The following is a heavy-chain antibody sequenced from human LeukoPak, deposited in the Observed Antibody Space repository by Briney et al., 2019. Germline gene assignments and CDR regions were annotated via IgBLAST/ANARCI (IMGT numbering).Heavy chain of an antibody. J-gene: IGHJ4*02. CDR2: IYHSGST. CDR3: ASIDLYSNRFDY. D-gene: IGHD4-11*01. Sequence: SETLSLTCAVSGYSISSGYYWGWIRQPPGKGPEWIGSIYHSGSTYYNPSLKSRVTISVDTSKNQFSLKLSSVTAADTAVYYCASIDLYSNRFDYWGQGTLVTVSS. V-gene: IGHV4-38-2*01. CDR1: GYSISSGYY.